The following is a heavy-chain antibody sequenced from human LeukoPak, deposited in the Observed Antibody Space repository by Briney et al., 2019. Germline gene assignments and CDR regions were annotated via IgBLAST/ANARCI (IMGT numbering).Heavy chain of an antibody. D-gene: IGHD1-26*01. Sequence: GGSLRLSCAASGFTFSSYGMHWVRQAPGKGLEWVAVIWYDGSNKYYADSVKGRFTISRDNSKNTLYLQMNSLRAEDTAVYYCARGLSGSYHYFDYWGQGTLVTVSS. CDR1: GFTFSSYG. CDR2: IWYDGSNK. V-gene: IGHV3-33*01. J-gene: IGHJ4*02. CDR3: ARGLSGSYHYFDY.